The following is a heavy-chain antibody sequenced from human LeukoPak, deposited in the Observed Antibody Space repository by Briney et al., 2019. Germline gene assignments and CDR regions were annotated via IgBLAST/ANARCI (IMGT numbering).Heavy chain of an antibody. D-gene: IGHD3-22*01. Sequence: SETLSLTCTVSGGSISSYYWSWIGQPAGKGLEWIGRIYTSGSTNYNPSLKSRVTMSVDTSKNQFSLNSSSATAADQARCYRAGEEPLTDSSGSPGWGQGTLVTASS. V-gene: IGHV4-4*07. CDR2: IYTSGST. CDR3: AGEEPLTDSSGSPG. J-gene: IGHJ4*02. CDR1: GGSISSYY.